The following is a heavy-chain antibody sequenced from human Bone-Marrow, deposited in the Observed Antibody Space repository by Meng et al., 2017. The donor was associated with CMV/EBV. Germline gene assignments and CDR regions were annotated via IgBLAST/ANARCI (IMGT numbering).Heavy chain of an antibody. D-gene: IGHD3-22*01. Sequence: SETLSLTCTVSGGSISSGGYYWSWIRQPPGKGLEWIGEINHSGSTNYNPSLKSRVTISVDTSKNQFSLKLSSVTAADTAVYYCARGRVVIRSAYYYYYGMDVWGQGTTVTVSS. V-gene: IGHV4-39*07. CDR2: INHSGST. CDR3: ARGRVVIRSAYYYYYGMDV. J-gene: IGHJ6*02. CDR1: GGSISSGGYY.